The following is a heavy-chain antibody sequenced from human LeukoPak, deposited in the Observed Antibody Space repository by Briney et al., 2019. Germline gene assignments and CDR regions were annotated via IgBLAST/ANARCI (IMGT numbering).Heavy chain of an antibody. J-gene: IGHJ4*02. CDR2: XXXNXGYX. CDR1: GFTFNXXX. Sequence: GGSLRLSCAASGFTFNXXXMGWVRQAPGKXXXXXXXXXXNXGYXXXXXXXXXXXTISXXNSKSTLCLQMXXLRAEDTAVYYCAKXLGYCSDGSCYFPYWGQGTLVTVSS. D-gene: IGHD2-15*01. CDR3: AKXLGYCSDGSCYFPY. V-gene: IGHV3-23*01.